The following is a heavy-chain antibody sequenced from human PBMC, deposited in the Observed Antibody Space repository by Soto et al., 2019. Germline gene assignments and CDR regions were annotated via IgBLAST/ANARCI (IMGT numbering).Heavy chain of an antibody. CDR3: AKASQQQLGLFDY. CDR1: GFTFSSYA. Sequence: PLGGSLRLSCAASGFTFSSYAMSWVRQAPGKGLEWVSAISGSGGSTYYADSVKGRFTISRDNSKNTLYLQMNSLRAEDTAVYYCAKASQQQLGLFDYWGQGTLVTVSS. J-gene: IGHJ4*02. V-gene: IGHV3-23*01. CDR2: ISGSGGST. D-gene: IGHD6-13*01.